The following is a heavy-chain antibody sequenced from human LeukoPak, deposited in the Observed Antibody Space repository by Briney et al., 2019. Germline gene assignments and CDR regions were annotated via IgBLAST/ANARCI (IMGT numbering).Heavy chain of an antibody. J-gene: IGHJ4*02. D-gene: IGHD4-17*01. Sequence: GGSLRLSCAASGFTFSSYAMSWVRQSPGKGLEWVSAISGSGGSTYYADSVKGRFTVSRDTAKSSLYLQMNGLRVEDTAIYFCARDPDGDYDFDYWGQGTLVTVSS. CDR2: ISGSGGST. CDR1: GFTFSSYA. CDR3: ARDPDGDYDFDY. V-gene: IGHV3-23*01.